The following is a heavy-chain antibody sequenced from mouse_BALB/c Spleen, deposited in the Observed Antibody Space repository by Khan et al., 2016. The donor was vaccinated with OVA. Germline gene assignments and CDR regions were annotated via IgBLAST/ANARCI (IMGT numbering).Heavy chain of an antibody. CDR2: IDPGSGNA. V-gene: IGHV1S41*01. D-gene: IGHD1-1*01. Sequence: DLVKPGASVKLSCKASGYTFTSYWIHWIKQRPGQGLEWIGRIDPGSGNANYNQMFKDKATLTVDKSSNTAYIQLSSLSSEDSAVYFCARESYYDRSCYCIDYWGQGTSVTVSA. J-gene: IGHJ4*01. CDR1: GYTFTSYW. CDR3: ARESYYDRSCYCIDY.